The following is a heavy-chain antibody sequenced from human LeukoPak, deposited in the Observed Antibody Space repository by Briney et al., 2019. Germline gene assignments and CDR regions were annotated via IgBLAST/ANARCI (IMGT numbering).Heavy chain of an antibody. J-gene: IGHJ4*02. D-gene: IGHD4-11*01. CDR3: ARGGLNSNYFDS. Sequence: SETLSLTCAVYSGSFSGYYWSWLRRPPGKGLEWIGEINDSGRSKYIPSLKSRVTVSVDTSKNQSSLKLNSVTAADTAVYFCARGGLNSNYFDSWGRGTLVTVSS. CDR2: INDSGRS. CDR1: SGSFSGYY. V-gene: IGHV4-34*01.